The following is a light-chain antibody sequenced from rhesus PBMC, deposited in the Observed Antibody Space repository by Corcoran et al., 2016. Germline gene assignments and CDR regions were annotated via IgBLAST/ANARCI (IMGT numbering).Light chain of an antibody. V-gene: IGKV3-42*03. CDR3: QQYSNWPYS. Sequence: EIVLTQSPATLSLSPGERATLSCRASQSVSSSLAWYQQKPGQVPRLLRYGASSRAPGIPDRFSGSGSGTDFTLTVSSLEPEDFAVYYCQQYSNWPYSFGQGTKVEIK. CDR1: QSVSSS. J-gene: IGKJ2*01. CDR2: GAS.